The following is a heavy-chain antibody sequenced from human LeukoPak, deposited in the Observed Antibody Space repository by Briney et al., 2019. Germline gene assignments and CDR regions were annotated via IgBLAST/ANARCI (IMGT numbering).Heavy chain of an antibody. CDR3: ATEPILTGYYKYYYYGMDV. Sequence: SVKVSCKASGGTFSSYAISWVRQAPGQGLEWMGGIIPTFGTANYAQKFQGRVTITADESTSTAYMELSSLRSEDTAVYYCATEPILTGYYKYYYYGMDVWGQGTTVTVSS. CDR2: IIPTFGTA. V-gene: IGHV1-69*13. J-gene: IGHJ6*02. CDR1: GGTFSSYA. D-gene: IGHD3-9*01.